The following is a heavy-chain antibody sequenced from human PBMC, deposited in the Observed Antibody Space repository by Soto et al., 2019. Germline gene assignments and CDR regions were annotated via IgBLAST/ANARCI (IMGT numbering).Heavy chain of an antibody. D-gene: IGHD6-19*01. V-gene: IGHV4-34*01. Sequence: SETLSLTCAVYGGSFSGYYWSWIRQPPGKGLEWIGEINHSGSTNYNPSLKSRVTISVDTSKNQFSLKLSSVTAADTAVYYCARVRCRYSSGRYLHPPDYWGQGTLVTVSS. CDR1: GGSFSGYY. CDR2: INHSGST. J-gene: IGHJ4*02. CDR3: ARVRCRYSSGRYLHPPDY.